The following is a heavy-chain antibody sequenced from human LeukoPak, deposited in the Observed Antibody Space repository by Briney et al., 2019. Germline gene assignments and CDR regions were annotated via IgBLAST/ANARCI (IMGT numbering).Heavy chain of an antibody. Sequence: TGESLRLSCAASGFTFSSYTMTWVRQAPGKGLEWVSSIIRSGDYIFYADSVRGPFTIPRETAKTSLYLQMTSLRAEDTAVYYCAKDRLVGGSDRHPLDYRGQGTLVTASS. D-gene: IGHD1-26*01. V-gene: IGHV3-21*01. CDR2: IIRSGDYI. CDR3: AKDRLVGGSDRHPLDY. CDR1: GFTFSSYT. J-gene: IGHJ4*02.